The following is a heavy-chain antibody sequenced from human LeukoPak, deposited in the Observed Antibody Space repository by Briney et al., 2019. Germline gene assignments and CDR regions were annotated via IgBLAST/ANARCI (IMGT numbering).Heavy chain of an antibody. CDR2: ISSSGYYI. CDR1: GFTFSRYT. J-gene: IGHJ4*02. D-gene: IGHD6-6*01. Sequence: GGSLRLSCAASGFTFSRYTMNWVRQSPGKGLEWVSSISSSGYYIYYADSVKGRFTISRDNAKNSLYLQMNSLRAEDMAVYYCARDLVSRSNYWGQGTPVTVSS. CDR3: ARDLVSRSNY. V-gene: IGHV3-21*01.